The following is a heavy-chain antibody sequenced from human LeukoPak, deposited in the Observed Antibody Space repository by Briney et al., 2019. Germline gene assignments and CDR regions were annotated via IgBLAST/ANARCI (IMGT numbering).Heavy chain of an antibody. J-gene: IGHJ4*02. CDR3: ARAHLVGPNGYSNYFDY. Sequence: PSETLSLTCTGSGGSISSGSYYWSWIRQPAGKGLEWIGRIYTSGSTNYNPSLKSRFTISVDTSKNQFSLKLSSVTAADTAVYYCARAHLVGPNGYSNYFDYWGQGTLVTVSS. V-gene: IGHV4-61*02. D-gene: IGHD5-24*01. CDR1: GGSISSGSYY. CDR2: IYTSGST.